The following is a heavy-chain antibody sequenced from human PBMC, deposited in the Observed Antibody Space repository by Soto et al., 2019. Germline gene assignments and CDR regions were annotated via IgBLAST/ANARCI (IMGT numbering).Heavy chain of an antibody. D-gene: IGHD6-13*01. Sequence: ASVKVSCKASVYTFTSYDLNWVRQATGQGIEWMGWMNPNSGNTGYAQKFQGRVTMTRNTSISTAYMELSSLRSEDTAVYYCARAWGYSGSSLARNWFAPWGQGTPVTVSS. V-gene: IGHV1-8*01. CDR2: MNPNSGNT. J-gene: IGHJ5*02. CDR3: ARAWGYSGSSLARNWFAP. CDR1: VYTFTSYD.